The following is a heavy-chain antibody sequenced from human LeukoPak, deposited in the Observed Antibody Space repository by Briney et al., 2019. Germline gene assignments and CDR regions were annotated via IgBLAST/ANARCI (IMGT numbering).Heavy chain of an antibody. CDR1: GFTFSSYS. CDR2: ISSSSSYI. J-gene: IGHJ4*02. D-gene: IGHD2-2*01. Sequence: GGSLRLSCAASGFTFSSYSMNWVRQAPGKGLEWVSSISSSSSYIYYADSMKGRFTISRDNAKNSLYLQMNSLRAEDTAVYYCARLPTYCSSTSCYLDYWGQGTLVTVSS. CDR3: ARLPTYCSSTSCYLDY. V-gene: IGHV3-21*01.